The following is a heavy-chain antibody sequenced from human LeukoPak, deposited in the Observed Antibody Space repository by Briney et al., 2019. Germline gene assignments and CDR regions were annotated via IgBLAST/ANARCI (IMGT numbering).Heavy chain of an antibody. CDR1: GGSITSGSYS. D-gene: IGHD2-15*01. CDR2: IYYSGST. CDR3: ARVSCSGGACPFGSWFDP. Sequence: PSETLSLTCTVSGGSITSGSYSWGWIRQPPGKGLVWIGSIYYSGSTYYNPSLKSRVTISVDTSNKLFSRKLSSVTAADTAVYYCARVSCSGGACPFGSWFDPWGQGTLVTVSS. J-gene: IGHJ5*02. V-gene: IGHV4-39*02.